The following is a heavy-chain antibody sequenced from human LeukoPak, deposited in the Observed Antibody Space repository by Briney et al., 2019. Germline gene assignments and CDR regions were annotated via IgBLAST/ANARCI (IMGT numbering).Heavy chain of an antibody. D-gene: IGHD5-18*01. J-gene: IGHJ3*02. CDR3: AAKGYSYGNNAFDI. Sequence: PGGSLRLSCAASGFTFTSYGMHWVRQAPGKGLEWVAVISYDGSNKFYADSVTGRFTISRDNSKNTLYLQMNSLRAEDTAVYYCAAKGYSYGNNAFDIWGQGTMVTVSS. V-gene: IGHV3-30*03. CDR2: ISYDGSNK. CDR1: GFTFTSYG.